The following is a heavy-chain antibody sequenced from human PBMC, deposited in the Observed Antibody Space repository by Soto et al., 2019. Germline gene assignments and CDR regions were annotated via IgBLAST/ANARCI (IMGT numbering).Heavy chain of an antibody. D-gene: IGHD3-10*01. Sequence: PVGSLRLSCAAAGFTFSDFGMSWVRQAPGKGLEWVSTISTSGGNTYYADSVRGRFTISRDNSKNTLYMQLNSLRAEDTAVYYCAKDHSYGSGNYYLGYWGQGTLVTVSS. J-gene: IGHJ4*02. V-gene: IGHV3-23*01. CDR3: AKDHSYGSGNYYLGY. CDR1: GFTFSDFG. CDR2: ISTSGGNT.